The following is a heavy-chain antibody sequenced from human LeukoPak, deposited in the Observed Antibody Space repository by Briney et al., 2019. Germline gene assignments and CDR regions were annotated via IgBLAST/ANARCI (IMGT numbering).Heavy chain of an antibody. CDR1: GFTFSSYG. Sequence: GGSLRLSCAASGFTFSSYGMHWVRQAPGKGLEWVAVISYDGNTQYYADSVKGRFTISRDNSKNTLYLQMSSLRAEDTAVYYCVRQLAVPGPGYFDLWGRGTLVTVSS. V-gene: IGHV3-30*03. J-gene: IGHJ2*01. CDR2: ISYDGNTQ. CDR3: VRQLAVPGPGYFDL. D-gene: IGHD6-19*01.